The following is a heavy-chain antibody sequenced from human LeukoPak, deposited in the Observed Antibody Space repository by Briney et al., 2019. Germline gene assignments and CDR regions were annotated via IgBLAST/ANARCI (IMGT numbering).Heavy chain of an antibody. CDR3: TRDSGLGNDAFDV. CDR2: TYYRSMWFY. V-gene: IGHV6-1*01. Sequence: SQTLSLTCAISGDSVSSNSAAWDWIRQSPSRGLEWPGRTYYRSMWFYDYAVSVKSRITINPDTSKNQYSLLLNSVTPEDTAVYYCTRDSGLGNDAFDVWGQGTMVTVSS. CDR1: GDSVSSNSAA. D-gene: IGHD3-10*01. J-gene: IGHJ3*01.